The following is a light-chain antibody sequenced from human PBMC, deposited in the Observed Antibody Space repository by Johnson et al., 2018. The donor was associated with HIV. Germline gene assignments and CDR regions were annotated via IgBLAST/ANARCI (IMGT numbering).Light chain of an antibody. CDR2: DNN. Sequence: QSVLTQPPSVSAAPGQTVNISCSGNDSNIESNFVSWYQQLPGTAPKLLIYDNNKRPSGIPDRFSGSKSATSATLGITGLQTGDEADYYCGTWDSGLSPYFFATGPCLPVL. J-gene: IGLJ1*01. CDR1: DSNIESNF. V-gene: IGLV1-51*01. CDR3: GTWDSGLSPYF.